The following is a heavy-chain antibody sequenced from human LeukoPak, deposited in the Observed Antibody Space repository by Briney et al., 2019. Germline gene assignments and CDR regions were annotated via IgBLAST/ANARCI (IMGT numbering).Heavy chain of an antibody. Sequence: GGSLRLSCAASGSTFSSYGMHWVRQAPGKGLEWGTFIRYDGSNKYYADSVKRRFTISRDNSKNTLYLQMTSLRAEDTAVYYCAKDRREMATIFYYFDYWGQGTLVTVSS. V-gene: IGHV3-30*02. J-gene: IGHJ4*02. CDR1: GSTFSSYG. CDR2: IRYDGSNK. CDR3: AKDRREMATIFYYFDY. D-gene: IGHD5-24*01.